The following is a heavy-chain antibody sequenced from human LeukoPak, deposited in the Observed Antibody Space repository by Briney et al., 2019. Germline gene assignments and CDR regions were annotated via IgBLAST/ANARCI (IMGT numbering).Heavy chain of an antibody. Sequence: GGSRKLSWAASEFTFSSYAMSWVRQAPGKGLGWFSAISGSGGSTYYADSVKGRFTISRDNSKNTLYLQMNSLRAEDTAVYYCATERDYSNYVPPDYWGQGTLVTVSS. D-gene: IGHD4-11*01. CDR2: ISGSGGST. J-gene: IGHJ4*02. CDR3: ATERDYSNYVPPDY. CDR1: EFTFSSYA. V-gene: IGHV3-23*01.